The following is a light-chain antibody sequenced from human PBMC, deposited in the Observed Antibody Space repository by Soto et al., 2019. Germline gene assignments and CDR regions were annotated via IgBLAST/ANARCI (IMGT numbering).Light chain of an antibody. Sequence: DIPMTQFPSSLSASIGDRVTITCRASQSVSNWLAWYQQKPGKAPKLLVYHASTLESGVPSRFSGSGSGTEFTLTISRLQPDDFATYFCQQYSIFPWTFGQGTKVDVK. CDR3: QQYSIFPWT. CDR2: HAS. J-gene: IGKJ1*01. CDR1: QSVSNW. V-gene: IGKV1-5*01.